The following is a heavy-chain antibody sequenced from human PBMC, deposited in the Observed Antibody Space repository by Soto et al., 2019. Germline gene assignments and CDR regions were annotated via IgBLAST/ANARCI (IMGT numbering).Heavy chain of an antibody. D-gene: IGHD1-7*01. CDR1: GFTFSIYS. CDR2: ISSSSSTI. V-gene: IGHV3-48*02. CDR3: ERVKSNWNSPWDYYAYGMDV. J-gene: IGHJ6*02. Sequence: GGSLRLSCAASGFTFSIYSMNLVRQSPGKGLEWVSYISSSSSTIYYADSVKGRFTISRDNAKNSLYLQMNSLRDEDTAVYYCERVKSNWNSPWDYYAYGMDVWGQGTTVTVSS.